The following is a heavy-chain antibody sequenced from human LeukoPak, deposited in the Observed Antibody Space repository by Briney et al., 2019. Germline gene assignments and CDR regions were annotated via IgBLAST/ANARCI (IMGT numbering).Heavy chain of an antibody. J-gene: IGHJ6*02. CDR2: ISSSSSYI. CDR1: GFTFSSYS. Sequence: GGSLRLSCAASGFTFSSYSMNWVRQAPGKGLEWVSSISSSSSYIYYADSVKGRFTISRDNAKNSLYLQMNSLRAEDTAVYYCARDFMTTDLHGMDVWGQGTTVTVSS. CDR3: ARDFMTTDLHGMDV. V-gene: IGHV3-21*01. D-gene: IGHD4-17*01.